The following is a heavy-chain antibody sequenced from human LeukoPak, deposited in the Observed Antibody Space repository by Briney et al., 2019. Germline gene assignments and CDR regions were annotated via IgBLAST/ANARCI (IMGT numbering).Heavy chain of an antibody. V-gene: IGHV1-69*05. J-gene: IGHJ4*02. CDR2: IIPIFGRA. CDR1: GGTFISYA. CDR3: ARERGDYYDSSGYYY. Sequence: ASVKVSCKASGGTFISYAISWVRQAPGQGLEGMGGIIPIFGRANYAQKFQGRATITTDESTSTAYMELSSLRSEDTAVYYCARERGDYYDSSGYYYWGQGTLVTVSS. D-gene: IGHD3-22*01.